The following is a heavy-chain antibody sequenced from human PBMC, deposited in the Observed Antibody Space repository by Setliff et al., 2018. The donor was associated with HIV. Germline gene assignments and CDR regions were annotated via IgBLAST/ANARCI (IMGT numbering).Heavy chain of an antibody. D-gene: IGHD2-2*01. CDR2: IYYNEKT. CDR3: VTSSSWSSRLNF. J-gene: IGHJ4*02. V-gene: IGHV4-39*07. CDR1: GGSASNSRYY. Sequence: KTSETLSLTCTVSGGSASNSRYYWAWIRQPPGKGLEYIGSIYYNEKTYYSPSLKSRVTISVDTSKNQFSLKLTSVTAADTAVYYCVTSSSWSSRLNFWGPGMLVTVSS.